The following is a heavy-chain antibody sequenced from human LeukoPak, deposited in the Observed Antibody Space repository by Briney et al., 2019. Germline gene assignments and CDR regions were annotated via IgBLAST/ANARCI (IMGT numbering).Heavy chain of an antibody. Sequence: WGSLRLSCAASGFTFSSYSMNWVRQAPGKGLEWVSYISTSSSTIYYADSVKGRFTISRDNAKNSLYLQMNSLRAEDTAVYYCARDSSSTLDYWGQGTLVTVSS. V-gene: IGHV3-48*04. CDR1: GFTFSSYS. J-gene: IGHJ4*02. CDR2: ISTSSSTI. CDR3: ARDSSSTLDY. D-gene: IGHD2-2*01.